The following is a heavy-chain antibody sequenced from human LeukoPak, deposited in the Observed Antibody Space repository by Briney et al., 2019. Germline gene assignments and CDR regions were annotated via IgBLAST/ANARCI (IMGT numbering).Heavy chain of an antibody. CDR3: VRDGDPNFGPDWFDP. V-gene: IGHV3-48*03. J-gene: IGHJ5*02. CDR2: ISSSGSTI. D-gene: IGHD3-10*01. Sequence: GGSLRLSCAASGFTFSSYEMNWVRQAPGKGLEWVSYISSSGSTIYYADSVKGRFTISRDNAKNSLYLQMNSLRAEDTAVYYCVRDGDPNFGPDWFDPWGQGTLVTVSS. CDR1: GFTFSSYE.